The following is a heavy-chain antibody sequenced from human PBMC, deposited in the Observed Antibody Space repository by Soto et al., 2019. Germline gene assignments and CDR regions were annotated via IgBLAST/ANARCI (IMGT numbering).Heavy chain of an antibody. D-gene: IGHD5-18*01. CDR3: ARVDDRLYSYGQIDY. V-gene: IGHV4-34*01. CDR1: GGSFSGYY. CDR2: INHSGST. Sequence: WETLSLTCAVYGGSFSGYYCSWIRQPPGKGLEWIGEINHSGSTNYNPSLKSRVTISVDTSKNQFSLKLSSVTAADTAVYYCARVDDRLYSYGQIDYWGQGTLVPVSS. J-gene: IGHJ4*02.